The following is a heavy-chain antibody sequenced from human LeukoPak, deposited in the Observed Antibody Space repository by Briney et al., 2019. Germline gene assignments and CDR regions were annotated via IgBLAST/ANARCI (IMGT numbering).Heavy chain of an antibody. D-gene: IGHD3-10*01. J-gene: IGHJ4*02. CDR3: ARDHRAMVRGVIDGVYYFDY. CDR2: ISAYNSNT. V-gene: IGHV1-18*01. Sequence: ASVKVSCKASRDTFTRYGIRGVRQAPGQGLEWMGWISAYNSNTNYAQKLQVRVTMTTDTSTSTAYMELRSLRSDDTAVYYCARDHRAMVRGVIDGVYYFDYWGQGTLVTVSS. CDR1: RDTFTRYG.